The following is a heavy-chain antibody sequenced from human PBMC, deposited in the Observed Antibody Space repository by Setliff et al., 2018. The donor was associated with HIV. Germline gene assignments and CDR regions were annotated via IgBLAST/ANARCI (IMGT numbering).Heavy chain of an antibody. CDR1: GGSISSGRQY. J-gene: IGHJ6*03. D-gene: IGHD3-10*01. Sequence: SETLSLTCTVSGGSISSGRQYWSWIRQPARKGLEWIGRVYSSGNTNYNPSFKSRVTMSVDTCKTKFSLNLNSGTAADTAGYYCARTLSTMVKTDGYYDYYDRDVWGKGTTVTVAS. V-gene: IGHV4-61*02. CDR2: VYSSGNT. CDR3: ARTLSTMVKTDGYYDYYDRDV.